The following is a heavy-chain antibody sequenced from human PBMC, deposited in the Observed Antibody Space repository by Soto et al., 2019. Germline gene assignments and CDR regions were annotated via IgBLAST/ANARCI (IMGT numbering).Heavy chain of an antibody. CDR3: AREANSSGLFYRFDY. V-gene: IGHV1-69*01. CDR1: GGTFSSYA. CDR2: IIPIFGTA. Sequence: QVQLVQSGAEVKKPGSSVKVSCKASGGTFSSYAISWVRQAPGQGLEWRGGIIPIFGTANYAQKFQGRVTITADESTSTAYMELSSLRTEDTAVYYWAREANSSGLFYRFDYWGQGTLVTVSS. D-gene: IGHD6-19*01. J-gene: IGHJ4*02.